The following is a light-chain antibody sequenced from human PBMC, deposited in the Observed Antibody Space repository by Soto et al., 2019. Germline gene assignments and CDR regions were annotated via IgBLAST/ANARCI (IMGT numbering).Light chain of an antibody. Sequence: QSVLTQSPSVSGAPGQRVTISCTGSRSNIGAGYDVHWYQQLPGTAPKLLIYANTHRPSGVPDRFSGSKSGTSASLAITGLQAEDEADYYCQSYDTSLSAGVFGGGTKLTVL. V-gene: IGLV1-40*01. CDR3: QSYDTSLSAGV. CDR2: ANT. J-gene: IGLJ3*02. CDR1: RSNIGAGYD.